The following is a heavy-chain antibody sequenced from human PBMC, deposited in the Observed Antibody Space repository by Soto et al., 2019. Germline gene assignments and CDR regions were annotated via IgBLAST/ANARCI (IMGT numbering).Heavy chain of an antibody. D-gene: IGHD2-2*01. CDR2: INPSGGTT. Sequence: QVQLAQSGTEVKKPGASVKDSCKTSGYIFTSYYIHWVQQAPGQGLERMGIINPSGGTTTYAQKFQGRVTMTRDTSMSTVYMELSSLRSEDTAVYYCARGPATAPDAYWGLGTLVTVSS. J-gene: IGHJ4*02. CDR1: GYIFTSYY. V-gene: IGHV1-46*01. CDR3: ARGPATAPDAY.